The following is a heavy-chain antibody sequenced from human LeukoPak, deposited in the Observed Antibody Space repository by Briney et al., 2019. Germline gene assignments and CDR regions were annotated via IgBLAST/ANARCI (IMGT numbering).Heavy chain of an antibody. CDR2: INPNSGGT. CDR3: ATAPVYDFWSASRAYAFDI. CDR1: GYTFTGYY. D-gene: IGHD3-3*01. Sequence: ASVKVSCKASGYTFTGYYMHWVRQAPGQGLEWMGWINPNSGGTNYAQKFQGRVTMTEDTSTDTAYMELSSLRSEDTAVYYCATAPVYDFWSASRAYAFDIWGQGTMVTVSS. J-gene: IGHJ3*02. V-gene: IGHV1-2*02.